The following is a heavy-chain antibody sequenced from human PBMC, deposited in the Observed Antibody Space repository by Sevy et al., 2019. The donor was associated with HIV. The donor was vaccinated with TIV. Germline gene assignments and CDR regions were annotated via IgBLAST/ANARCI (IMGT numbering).Heavy chain of an antibody. CDR1: GYTFTSYG. CDR2: ISAYNGNT. D-gene: IGHD3-22*01. CDR3: ATTPSYYYDSRGYFDY. J-gene: IGHJ4*02. Sequence: ASVKVSCKASGYTFTSYGISWVRQAPGQGLEWMGWISAYNGNTNYAQKLQGRVTMTTDTSTSTAYMELRSLRSDDTAVYYCATTPSYYYDSRGYFDYWGQGTLVTVSS. V-gene: IGHV1-18*04.